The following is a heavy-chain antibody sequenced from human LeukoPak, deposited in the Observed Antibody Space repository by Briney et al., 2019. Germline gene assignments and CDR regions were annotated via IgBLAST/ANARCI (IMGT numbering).Heavy chain of an antibody. V-gene: IGHV3-30-3*01. CDR2: ISYDGSNK. D-gene: IGHD3-10*01. CDR3: ARDRGNYYGMDV. Sequence: GGSLRLSCAASGFTFSSYAMHWVRQAPGKGLEWVAVISYDGSNKYYADSVKGRFTISRDNSKNTLYLQMNSLRAEDTAVYHCARDRGNYYGMDVWGQGTTVTVSS. CDR1: GFTFSSYA. J-gene: IGHJ6*02.